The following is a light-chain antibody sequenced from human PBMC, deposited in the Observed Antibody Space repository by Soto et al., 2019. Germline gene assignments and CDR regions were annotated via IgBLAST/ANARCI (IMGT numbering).Light chain of an antibody. CDR3: QHYYSIPWT. J-gene: IGKJ1*01. CDR1: QSVLSSSNNRNY. Sequence: DIVMTQSPDSLAVSLGERATINCKSSQSVLSSSNNRNYLAWYQQKSGQPPKLLIYWASTRESGVPDRFSGSGSGTDFTLTISSLQAEDVVAYYCQHYYSIPWTFGQGTRVEIK. V-gene: IGKV4-1*01. CDR2: WAS.